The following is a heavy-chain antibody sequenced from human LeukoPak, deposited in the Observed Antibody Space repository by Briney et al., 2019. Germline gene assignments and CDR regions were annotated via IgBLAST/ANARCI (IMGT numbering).Heavy chain of an antibody. Sequence: ASVKVSCKVSGYTLTELSMHWVRQAPGKGLEWRGGFDPEDGETIYAQKFQGRVTMTEDTSTDTAYMELSSLRSEGTAVYYCARDDGQWVVRMSLDYWGQGTLVTVSS. CDR3: ARDDGQWVVRMSLDY. CDR2: FDPEDGET. D-gene: IGHD6-19*01. CDR1: GYTLTELS. V-gene: IGHV1-24*01. J-gene: IGHJ4*02.